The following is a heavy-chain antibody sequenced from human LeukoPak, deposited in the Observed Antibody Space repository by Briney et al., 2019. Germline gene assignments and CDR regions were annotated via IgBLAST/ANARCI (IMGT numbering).Heavy chain of an antibody. J-gene: IGHJ4*02. CDR2: TSYDGNNH. D-gene: IGHD6-13*01. Sequence: SGGSLRLSCAASGFTFSNYAMHWVRQAPGKGLEWVAVTSYDGNNHYHADSVLGRFTISRDNSKSTLYLQMNSLRPEDTALYYCARSPLSIAASSYFDYWGQGTLVTVSS. V-gene: IGHV3-30-3*01. CDR1: GFTFSNYA. CDR3: ARSPLSIAASSYFDY.